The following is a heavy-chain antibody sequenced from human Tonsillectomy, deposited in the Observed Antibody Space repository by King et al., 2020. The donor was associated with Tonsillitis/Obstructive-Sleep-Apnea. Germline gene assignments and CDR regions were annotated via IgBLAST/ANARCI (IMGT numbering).Heavy chain of an antibody. CDR1: GFTLSEHY. V-gene: IGHV3-72*01. D-gene: IGHD1-26*01. J-gene: IGHJ5*02. CDR3: ARGVGKEGP. CDR2: TRNKANSYTT. Sequence: QLVQSGGGLVQPGGSRRLSCAASGFTLSEHYMDCVRQAPGKGLEWGGRTRNKANSYTTEYAASLKGRFTISIDDSKNSLYLQMNSLKTEDAAVYYCARGVGKEGPWGQGTLVTVSS.